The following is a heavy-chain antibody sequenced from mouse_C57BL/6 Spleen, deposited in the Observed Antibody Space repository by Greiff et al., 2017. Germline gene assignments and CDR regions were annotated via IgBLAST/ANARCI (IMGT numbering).Heavy chain of an antibody. CDR2: IYPGDGDT. CDR1: GYAFSSSW. V-gene: IGHV1-82*01. D-gene: IGHD2-14*01. Sequence: QVQLQQSGPELVKPGASVKISCKASGYAFSSSWMNWVKQRPGKGLEWIGRIYPGDGDTNYNGKFKGKATLTADKSSSTAYMQLSSLTSEDSAVYFCARSRGTQYYYAMDYWGQGTSGTVSS. J-gene: IGHJ4*01. CDR3: ARSRGTQYYYAMDY.